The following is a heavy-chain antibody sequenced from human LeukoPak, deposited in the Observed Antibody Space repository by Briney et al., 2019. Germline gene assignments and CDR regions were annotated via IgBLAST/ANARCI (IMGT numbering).Heavy chain of an antibody. CDR1: GGSISSYY. Sequence: PSETLSLTCTVSGGSISSYYWSWIRQPPGKGLEWIGYIYYSGSTNYNPSLKSRVTISVDTSKNQFSLKLSSVTAADTAVYYCARGGGDCYSRDNWFDPWGQGPLVTVSS. CDR2: IYYSGST. J-gene: IGHJ5*02. CDR3: ARGGGDCYSRDNWFDP. V-gene: IGHV4-59*01. D-gene: IGHD2-21*02.